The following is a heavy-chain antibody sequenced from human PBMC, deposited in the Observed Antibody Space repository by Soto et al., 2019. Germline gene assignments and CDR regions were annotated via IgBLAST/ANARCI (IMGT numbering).Heavy chain of an antibody. Sequence: SETLSLTCSVSGGSINTVGYYWTWIRQQPGKGLEWIGYIYYSGSRDYNPSLKSRVSMSVDASKNQFSLNLTSVTAADTAVYYCAKESGGYDSSTRYGLDVWGQGTTVTVSS. CDR2: IYYSGSR. V-gene: IGHV4-31*03. CDR1: GGSINTVGYY. D-gene: IGHD6-25*01. J-gene: IGHJ6*02. CDR3: AKESGGYDSSTRYGLDV.